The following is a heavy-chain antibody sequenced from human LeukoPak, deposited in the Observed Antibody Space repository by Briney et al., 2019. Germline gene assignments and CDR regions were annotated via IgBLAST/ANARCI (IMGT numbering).Heavy chain of an antibody. CDR1: GFSLSTSGMC. J-gene: IGHJ4*02. V-gene: IGHV2-70*01. CDR3: ARMITLSNGRFSSMTLDY. CDR2: IDWDDDK. D-gene: IGHD5-18*01. Sequence: SGPALVNPTQTLTLTCTFSGFSLSTSGMCVSWIRQPPGKALEWLAPIDWDDDKYYSTSLHTRLTISKDTSKNQVVLTMTNMDPVDTATYYCARMITLSNGRFSSMTLDYWGQGTLVTVSS.